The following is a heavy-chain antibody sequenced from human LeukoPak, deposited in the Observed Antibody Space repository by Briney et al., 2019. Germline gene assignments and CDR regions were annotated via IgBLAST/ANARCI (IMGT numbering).Heavy chain of an antibody. D-gene: IGHD4-17*01. CDR1: GFTFSNYE. J-gene: IGHJ4*02. CDR3: ARDFYGDYSDY. Sequence: PGGSLRLSCAASGFTFSNYEMNWVRQAPGKGLEWLSYISGNGNTIYYADSVKGRFTISRDNAKNSLYLQMNSLRAEDTAVYYCARDFYGDYSDYWGQGTLVTVSS. CDR2: ISGNGNTI. V-gene: IGHV3-48*03.